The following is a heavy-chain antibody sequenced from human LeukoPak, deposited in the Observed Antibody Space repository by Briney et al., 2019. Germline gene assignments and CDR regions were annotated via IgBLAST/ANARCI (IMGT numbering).Heavy chain of an antibody. D-gene: IGHD2-15*01. CDR2: IKHSGST. J-gene: IGHJ6*02. Sequence: PSETLSLTCAVYGGSFSGYYWSWIRQPPGKGLEWIGEIKHSGSTNYNPSLKSRFTISVDTSKNQFSLKLSSVTAADTAVYYCARSPRRLGYCSGGSCYYYYGMDVWGQGTTVTVSS. CDR1: GGSFSGYY. CDR3: ARSPRRLGYCSGGSCYYYYGMDV. V-gene: IGHV4-34*01.